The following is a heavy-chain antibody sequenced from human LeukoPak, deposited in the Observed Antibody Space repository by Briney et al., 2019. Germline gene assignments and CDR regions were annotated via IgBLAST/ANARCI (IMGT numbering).Heavy chain of an antibody. V-gene: IGHV3-23*01. CDR1: GFAFSSHG. J-gene: IGHJ4*02. Sequence: GGSLRLSCAASGFAFSSHGMNWVRQAPGKGLEWVSGISPSGDILYYVDSVKGQFTISRDNSKNTVYLQMNSLRAEDTAVYYCAKVDSRSFPDEFDYWGQGTLVTVSS. CDR2: ISPSGDIL. D-gene: IGHD1-26*01. CDR3: AKVDSRSFPDEFDY.